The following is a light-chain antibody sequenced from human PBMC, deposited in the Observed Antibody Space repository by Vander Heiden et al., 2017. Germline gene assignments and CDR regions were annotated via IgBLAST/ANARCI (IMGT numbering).Light chain of an antibody. J-gene: IGLJ3*02. CDR2: ANS. Sequence: QSVLPQPPSVSGAPGQRVTISCTGSSSNIGANYHVHWYQQLPGTAPKLLIYANSNRPSGVPDRFSGSKSGTSASLAITGLQADDEADYYCQSYDSSLSGWVFGGGTKLTVL. CDR3: QSYDSSLSGWV. V-gene: IGLV1-40*01. CDR1: SSNIGANYH.